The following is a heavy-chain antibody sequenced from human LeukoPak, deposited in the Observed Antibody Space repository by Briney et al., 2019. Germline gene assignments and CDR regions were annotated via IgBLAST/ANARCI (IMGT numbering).Heavy chain of an antibody. V-gene: IGHV3-30*18. J-gene: IGHJ4*02. CDR1: GFTFSSYG. CDR3: AKWDSWIDY. Sequence: GGSLRLSCAASGFTFSSYGMHWVRQAPGKGLEWVAVISYDGSNKYYAGSVKGRFTISRDNSKNTLYLQMNSLRAEDTAVYYCAKWDSWIDYWGQGTLVTVSS. CDR2: ISYDGSNK. D-gene: IGHD1-26*01.